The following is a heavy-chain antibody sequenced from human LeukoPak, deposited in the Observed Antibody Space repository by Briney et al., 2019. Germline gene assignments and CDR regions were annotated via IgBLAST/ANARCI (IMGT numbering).Heavy chain of an antibody. CDR2: ITLSGGST. CDR1: GFTFSSYD. Sequence: GGSLRLSCAASGFTFSSYDMSWVRQAPGKGLEWVSSITLSGGSTFYADSVKGRFTISRDNSKNTLYLQMNSLGAEDTAVYYCAKRGNPAVDHHYLDVWGEGTTVSVS. D-gene: IGHD2-2*01. J-gene: IGHJ6*03. V-gene: IGHV3-23*01. CDR3: AKRGNPAVDHHYLDV.